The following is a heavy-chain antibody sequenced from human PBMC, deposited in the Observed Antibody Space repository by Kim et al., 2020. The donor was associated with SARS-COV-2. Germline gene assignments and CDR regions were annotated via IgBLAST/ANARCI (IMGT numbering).Heavy chain of an antibody. CDR2: ISYDGSNK. CDR3: AKTSLLLWFGESLGYFD. D-gene: IGHD3-10*01. Sequence: GGSLRLSCAASGFTFSSYGMHWVRQAPGKGLEWVAVISYDGSNKYYADSVKGRFTISRDNSKNTLYLQMNSLRAEDTAVYYCAKTSLLLWFGESLGYFD. V-gene: IGHV3-30*18. CDR1: GFTFSSYG. J-gene: IGHJ4*01.